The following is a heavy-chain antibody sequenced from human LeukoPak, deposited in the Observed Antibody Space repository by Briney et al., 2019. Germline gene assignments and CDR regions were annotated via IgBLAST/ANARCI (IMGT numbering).Heavy chain of an antibody. CDR2: IYYTGST. J-gene: IGHJ4*02. CDR3: ARNSGWYGVS. CDR1: SGSISSSTYY. D-gene: IGHD6-19*01. V-gene: IGHV4-39*07. Sequence: SQTLSPTCTVSSGSISSSTYYWGWIRQPPGKGLEWIGTIYYTGSTYYNPSLKSRVTISVDTSKNQFSLKLTSVTAADTAVYYCARNSGWYGVSWGQGTLVTVSS.